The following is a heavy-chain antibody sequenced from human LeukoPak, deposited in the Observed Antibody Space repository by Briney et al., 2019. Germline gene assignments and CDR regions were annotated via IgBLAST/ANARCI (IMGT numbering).Heavy chain of an antibody. Sequence: GGSLRLSCTATGFTFSSYAMHWVRQAPGKGLEWVAVISYDGSNKCYADSVRGRFTISRDNSKNSLYLQMNSLRAEDTAVYYCARSDILTGYYSSLDAFDIWGQGTMVTVSS. CDR1: GFTFSSYA. CDR2: ISYDGSNK. D-gene: IGHD3-9*01. V-gene: IGHV3-30*04. J-gene: IGHJ3*02. CDR3: ARSDILTGYYSSLDAFDI.